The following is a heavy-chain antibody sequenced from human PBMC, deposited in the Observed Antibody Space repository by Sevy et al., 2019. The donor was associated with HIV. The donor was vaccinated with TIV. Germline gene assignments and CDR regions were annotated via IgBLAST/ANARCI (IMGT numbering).Heavy chain of an antibody. CDR1: GGSFSGYY. Sequence: SETLSLTCAVYGGSFSGYYWSWIRQPPGKGLEWIGEINHSGSTNYNPSLKSRVTISVDTSKNQFSLKLSSVTAADTAVYYCARASQTMIRPSYFDYWGQGTLVTVSS. CDR3: ARASQTMIRPSYFDY. D-gene: IGHD3-22*01. CDR2: INHSGST. V-gene: IGHV4-34*01. J-gene: IGHJ4*02.